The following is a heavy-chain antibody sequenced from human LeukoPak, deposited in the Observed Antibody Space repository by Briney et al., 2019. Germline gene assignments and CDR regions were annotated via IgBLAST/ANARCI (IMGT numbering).Heavy chain of an antibody. Sequence: SVKVSCKASGGTFSSYAISWVRQAPGQGLEWMGGIIPIFGTANYAQKFQGRVTITADESTSTAYMELSSLRSEDTAVYYCARDIVVVPAAPSYYYGMDVWGQGTTVTVSS. V-gene: IGHV1-69*13. CDR1: GGTFSSYA. J-gene: IGHJ6*02. D-gene: IGHD2-2*01. CDR3: ARDIVVVPAAPSYYYGMDV. CDR2: IIPIFGTA.